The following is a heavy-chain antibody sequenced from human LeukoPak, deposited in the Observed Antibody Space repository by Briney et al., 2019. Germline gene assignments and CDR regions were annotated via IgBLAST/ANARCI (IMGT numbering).Heavy chain of an antibody. CDR1: GFTFSSSA. CDR2: ISGSSGST. V-gene: IGHV3-23*01. Sequence: PGGSLRLSCAASGFTFSSSAMSWVRQAPGKGLEWVSTISGSSGSTYYADSVKGRFTISRDNSKNTLYLQMNRLRAEDTAVYYCAKARLVVSSPSDAFDIWGQGTMVTASS. CDR3: AKARLVVSSPSDAFDI. J-gene: IGHJ3*02. D-gene: IGHD3-22*01.